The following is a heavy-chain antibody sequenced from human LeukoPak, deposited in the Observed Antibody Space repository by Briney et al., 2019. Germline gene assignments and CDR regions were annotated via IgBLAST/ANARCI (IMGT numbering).Heavy chain of an antibody. CDR3: ARGGPGPFDY. CDR2: IWYDGSNK. D-gene: IGHD3-10*01. Sequence: GGSLRLSCAASGFTFSSYAMSWVRQAPGKGLEWVAVIWYDGSNKYYADSVKGRFTISRENAKNSLYLQMNSLRAGDTAVYYCARGGPGPFDYWGQGTLVTVSS. CDR1: GFTFSSYA. J-gene: IGHJ4*02. V-gene: IGHV3-33*08.